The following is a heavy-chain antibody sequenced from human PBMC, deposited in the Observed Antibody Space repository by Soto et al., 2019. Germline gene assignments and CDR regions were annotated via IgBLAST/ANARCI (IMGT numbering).Heavy chain of an antibody. CDR1: GYTFTGYY. D-gene: IGHD2-8*01. Sequence: GASVKVSCKASGYTFTGYYMHWVRQAPGQGLEWMGWINPNSGGTNYAQKFQGRVTMTRDTSISTAYMELSRLRSDDTAVYYCARVAYCTNGVCYPDSFDYWGQGTLVTVSS. CDR2: INPNSGGT. V-gene: IGHV1-2*02. CDR3: ARVAYCTNGVCYPDSFDY. J-gene: IGHJ4*02.